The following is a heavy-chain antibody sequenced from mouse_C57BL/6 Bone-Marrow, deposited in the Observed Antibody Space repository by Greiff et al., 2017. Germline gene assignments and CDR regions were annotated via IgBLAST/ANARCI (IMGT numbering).Heavy chain of an antibody. CDR2: INPSTGGT. D-gene: IGHD1-1*01. Sequence: EVQLQQSGPELVKPGASVKISCKASGYSFTGYYMNWVKQSPEKSLEWIGEINPSTGGTTYNQKFKAKATLTVDKSSSTAYMQLKSLTSEDSAVYYCAREGAVVEGNAMDYWGQGTSVTVSS. V-gene: IGHV1-42*01. CDR1: GYSFTGYY. CDR3: AREGAVVEGNAMDY. J-gene: IGHJ4*01.